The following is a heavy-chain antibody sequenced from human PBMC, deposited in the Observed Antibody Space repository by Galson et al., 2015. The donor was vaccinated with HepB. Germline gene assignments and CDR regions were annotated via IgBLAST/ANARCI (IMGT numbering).Heavy chain of an antibody. CDR1: GFSLTTSGMR. J-gene: IGHJ4*02. D-gene: IGHD4-23*01. V-gene: IGHV2-70*04. CDR3: ARGGGLDPFDY. Sequence: PALVKPTQTLTLTCNFSGFSLTTSGMRVSWIRQPPGKALEWLAHIRWDDDKFYSTSLKTRLTISKDTSKNQVVLTMTNMDSVDTATYYCARGGGLDPFDYWGQGTLVTVSS. CDR2: IRWDDDK.